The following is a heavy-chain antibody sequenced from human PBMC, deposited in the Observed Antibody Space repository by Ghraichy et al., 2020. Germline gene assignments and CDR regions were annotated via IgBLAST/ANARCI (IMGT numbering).Heavy chain of an antibody. D-gene: IGHD5-24*01. CDR2: INGDGGTT. CDR1: GFTFTDYA. V-gene: IGHV3-43*02. J-gene: IGHJ4*02. Sequence: GSLRLSCVASGFTFTDYAMHWVRQAPGKDLEWVSFINGDGGTTSYSDSVKGRFTVSRDNNKNSLYLEMSSLRSEDTAFYFCAKRAGDAGFFDSWGQGTLVTVSS. CDR3: AKRAGDAGFFDS.